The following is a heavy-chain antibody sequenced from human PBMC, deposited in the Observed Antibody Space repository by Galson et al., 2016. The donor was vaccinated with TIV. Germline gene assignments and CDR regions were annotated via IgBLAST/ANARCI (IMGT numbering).Heavy chain of an antibody. CDR3: ARSGDYGDY. J-gene: IGHJ4*02. CDR2: IIPMFGTP. V-gene: IGHV1-69*13. D-gene: IGHD4-17*01. CDR1: GGTFSIYA. Sequence: SVKVSCKASGGTFSIYAISWVRQAPGQGLEWMGRIIPMFGTPTYAQKFQGRVTITADESTNTVYMELRSLRSEDTAVYYCARSGDYGDYWGQGTLVIVSS.